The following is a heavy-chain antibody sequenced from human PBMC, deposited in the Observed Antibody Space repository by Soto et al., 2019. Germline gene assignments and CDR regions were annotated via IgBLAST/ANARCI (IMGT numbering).Heavy chain of an antibody. CDR2: IYHSGST. J-gene: IGHJ4*02. CDR3: VSPNLGEYGDHYNFDD. V-gene: IGHV4-30-2*01. Sequence: PSETLSLTCAVSGGSISSGGYSWSWIRQPPGKGLEWIGYIYHSGSTYYNPSLKSRVTISVDRSKNQFSLKLSSVTAADTAVYYCVSPNLGEYGDHYNFDDWGQGTLVTVSS. D-gene: IGHD4-17*01. CDR1: GGSISSGGYS.